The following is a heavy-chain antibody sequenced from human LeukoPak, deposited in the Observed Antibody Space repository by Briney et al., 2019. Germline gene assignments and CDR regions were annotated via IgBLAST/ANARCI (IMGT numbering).Heavy chain of an antibody. CDR1: GFTFSSYW. Sequence: PGGSLRLSCAASGFTFSSYWMPWVRQAPGKGLVWVSRINSDGSSTSYADSVKGRFTISRDNAKNTLYLQMNSLRAEDTAVYYCARDYYDFWTGYFSWFDPWGQGTLVTVSS. CDR2: INSDGSST. V-gene: IGHV3-74*01. J-gene: IGHJ5*02. CDR3: ARDYYDFWTGYFSWFDP. D-gene: IGHD3-3*01.